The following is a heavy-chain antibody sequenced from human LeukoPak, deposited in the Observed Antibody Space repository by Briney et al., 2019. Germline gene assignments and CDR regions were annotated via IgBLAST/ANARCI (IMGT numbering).Heavy chain of an antibody. V-gene: IGHV3-30*18. Sequence: GGSLRLSCAASGFTFSSHGMHWVRQAPGKGLEWVAVISYDGSNKYYADSVKGRFTISRDNSKNTLYLQMNSLRAEDTAVYYCAKWAAVAGTDYWGQGTLVTVSS. CDR2: ISYDGSNK. CDR1: GFTFSSHG. D-gene: IGHD6-19*01. J-gene: IGHJ4*02. CDR3: AKWAAVAGTDY.